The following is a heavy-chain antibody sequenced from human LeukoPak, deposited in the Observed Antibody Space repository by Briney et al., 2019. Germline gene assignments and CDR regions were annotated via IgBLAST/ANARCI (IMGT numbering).Heavy chain of an antibody. D-gene: IGHD2-2*01. CDR3: ARHVRSGAFPAIYYYYYMDV. Sequence: SSETLSLTCTVSGGSISSYYWSWIRQPPGKGLEWIGYIYTSGSTNYNPSLKSRVTISVDTSKNQFSLKLSSVTAADTAVYYCARHVRSGAFPAIYYYYYMDVWGKGTTVTVSS. J-gene: IGHJ6*03. V-gene: IGHV4-4*09. CDR1: GGSISSYY. CDR2: IYTSGST.